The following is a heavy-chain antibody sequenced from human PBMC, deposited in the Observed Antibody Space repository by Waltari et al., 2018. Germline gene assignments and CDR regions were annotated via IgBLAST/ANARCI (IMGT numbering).Heavy chain of an antibody. Sequence: EVQLVESGGGLVQPGGSLRLSCAASGFSLSDYGMNWVRQAPGKGLEWLSFISSSGPTIHYADSVKGRFTVSRDNTKNPLSLQMNSLRAEDTAVYYCARVWGVTTSDFWGQGTLVTVSS. J-gene: IGHJ4*02. V-gene: IGHV3-48*03. CDR3: ARVWGVTTSDF. CDR1: GFSLSDYG. D-gene: IGHD4-17*01. CDR2: ISSSGPTI.